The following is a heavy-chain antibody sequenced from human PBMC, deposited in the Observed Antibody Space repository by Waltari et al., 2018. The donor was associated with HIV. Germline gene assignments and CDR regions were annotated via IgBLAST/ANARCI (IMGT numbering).Heavy chain of an antibody. J-gene: IGHJ4*02. CDR3: ARADSSGWGGGDY. V-gene: IGHV3-48*01. CDR1: GFTFSSYS. CDR2: ISSSSSTI. Sequence: EVQLVESGGGLVQPGGSLRLSCAASGFTFSSYSMKWVGLAPGKGLEWVSYISSSSSTIYYADSVKGRFTISRDNAKNSLYLQMNSLRAEDTAVYYCARADSSGWGGGDYWGQGTLVTVSS. D-gene: IGHD6-19*01.